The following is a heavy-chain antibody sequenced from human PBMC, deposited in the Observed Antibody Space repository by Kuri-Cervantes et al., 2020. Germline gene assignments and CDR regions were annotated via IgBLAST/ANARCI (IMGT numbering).Heavy chain of an antibody. D-gene: IGHD3-22*01. Sequence: SVKVSCKASGGTFSSYAISWVRQAPGQGLEWMGGIIPIFGTANYAQKFQGRVTITADESTSTAYMELSSLRSEDTAVYYCARDPGYYDSSGYQPGYFDLWGRGTLVTVSS. CDR1: GGTFSSYA. J-gene: IGHJ2*01. V-gene: IGHV1-69*13. CDR3: ARDPGYYDSSGYQPGYFDL. CDR2: IIPIFGTA.